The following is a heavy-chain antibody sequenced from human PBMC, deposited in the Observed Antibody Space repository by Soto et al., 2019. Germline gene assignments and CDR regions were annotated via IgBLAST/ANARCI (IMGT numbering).Heavy chain of an antibody. J-gene: IGHJ3*01. Sequence: GGSLRLSCATSRFTFRDYYFSWIRQAPGKGLEWISYISHSGKTIYYADSVKGRFTISRDDAKNTLYLQMNSLRAEDTAMYYCTRRDSGAFDVWGHGTMVTVSS. CDR1: RFTFRDYY. V-gene: IGHV3-11*01. CDR3: TRRDSGAFDV. CDR2: ISHSGKTI.